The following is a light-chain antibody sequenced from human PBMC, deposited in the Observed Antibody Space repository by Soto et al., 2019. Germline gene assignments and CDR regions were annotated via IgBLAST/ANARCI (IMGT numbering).Light chain of an antibody. V-gene: IGKV3-11*01. Sequence: EIVLTQSPDTLSLSPGERATLSCRASQSVRSERLAWYQQKRGQAPTLLIFDASSRASGTPARFSGSGSGTDFTLTISSLESEDFAIYYCQQRSNWPTFGQGTRLEIK. CDR1: QSVRSER. CDR3: QQRSNWPT. J-gene: IGKJ5*01. CDR2: DAS.